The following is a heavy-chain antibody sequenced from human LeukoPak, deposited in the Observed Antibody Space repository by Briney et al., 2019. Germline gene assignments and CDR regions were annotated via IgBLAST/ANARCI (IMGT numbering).Heavy chain of an antibody. CDR2: IYTSGST. D-gene: IGHD1-14*01. Sequence: SETPSLTCTVSGGSISSYYWSWIRQPAGKGLEWIGRIYTSGSTNYNPSLKSRVTISVDTSKNQFSLKLSSVTAADPAVYYCATAPITEEYNWFDPWGQRDLVTVSS. J-gene: IGHJ5*02. CDR3: ATAPITEEYNWFDP. CDR1: GGSISSYY. V-gene: IGHV4-4*07.